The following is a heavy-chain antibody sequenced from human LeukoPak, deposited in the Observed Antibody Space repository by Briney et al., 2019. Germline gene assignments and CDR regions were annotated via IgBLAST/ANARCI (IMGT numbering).Heavy chain of an antibody. CDR2: LSNTENS. CDR3: ARAIGVVDCGTQTYYPYHFDK. CDR1: GFSVRGSF. J-gene: IGHJ4*02. Sequence: PGGSLRLSCAASGFSVRGSFMNWVRQAPGKGLEWVSLLSNTENSFYADSVKGRFTLSRDISNNTLYLHMHSLRGEDTAVYFCARAIGVVDCGTQTYYPYHFDKWGRGTLVTVSS. V-gene: IGHV3-66*01. D-gene: IGHD2-21*01.